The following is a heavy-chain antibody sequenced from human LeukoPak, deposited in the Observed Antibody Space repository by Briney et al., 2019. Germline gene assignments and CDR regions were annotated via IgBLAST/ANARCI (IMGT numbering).Heavy chain of an antibody. D-gene: IGHD5-12*01. Sequence: SETLCLTCSASGVTISGGDYYWIWIRQHQGKGLEWIGYIHYSGSTYYNPSLKSRVSISVSTSKNRFSLQLSSVTAADTAVYYCARVIGYDQLDYWGQGTLVTVSS. CDR2: IHYSGST. V-gene: IGHV4-31*03. CDR1: GVTISGGDYY. CDR3: ARVIGYDQLDY. J-gene: IGHJ4*02.